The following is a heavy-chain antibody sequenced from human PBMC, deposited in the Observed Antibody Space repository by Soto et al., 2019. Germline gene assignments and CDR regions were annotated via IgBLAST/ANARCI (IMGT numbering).Heavy chain of an antibody. CDR3: ARGDSTDCSNGVCSFFYNHDMAV. CDR2: INPKSGGT. Sequence: ASVKVSCKASGYSFTDYHIHWVRQAPGQGLEWLGRINPKSGGTSTAQKFQGWVTMTTDTSISTASMELTRLTSDDTAIYYCARGDSTDCSNGVCSFFYNHDMAVWGQGTTVTVS. D-gene: IGHD2-8*01. V-gene: IGHV1-2*04. CDR1: GYSFTDYH. J-gene: IGHJ6*02.